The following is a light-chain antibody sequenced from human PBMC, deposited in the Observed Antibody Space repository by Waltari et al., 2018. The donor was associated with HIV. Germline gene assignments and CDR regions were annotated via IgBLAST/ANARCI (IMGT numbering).Light chain of an antibody. CDR3: VQYSGHPLT. Sequence: NQMTQYPSSLSAPIGDRVTVTCRASQEITNYLRWYQQKPGKAPRLLIYDASNLERGISTRFICGGFGTHFTAAVASLQSEYIGTYFCVQYSGHPLTFGGGTRVEI. CDR1: QEITNY. V-gene: IGKV1-33*01. CDR2: DAS. J-gene: IGKJ4*01.